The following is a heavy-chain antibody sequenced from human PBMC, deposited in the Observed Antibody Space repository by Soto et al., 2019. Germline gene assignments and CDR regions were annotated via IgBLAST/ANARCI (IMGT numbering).Heavy chain of an antibody. CDR1: GYTFTSYG. CDR3: ARYLFYGDYQDDYYYYYYMDV. CDR2: ISAYNGNT. D-gene: IGHD4-17*01. Sequence: VKVSCKASGYTFTSYGISWVRQAPGQGLEWMGWISAYNGNTNYAQKLQGRVTMTTDTSTSTAYMELRSLRSDDTAVYYCARYLFYGDYQDDYYYYYYMDVWGKGTTVTVSS. V-gene: IGHV1-18*01. J-gene: IGHJ6*03.